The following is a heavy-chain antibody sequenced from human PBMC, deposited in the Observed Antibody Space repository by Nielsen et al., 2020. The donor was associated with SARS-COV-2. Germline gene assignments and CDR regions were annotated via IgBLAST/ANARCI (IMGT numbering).Heavy chain of an antibody. CDR2: IYSGGST. CDR3: ARDLSTRGGMDV. Sequence: GESLKISCAASGFTFTNYAMSWVRQAPGKGLEWVSVIYSGGSTYYADSVKGRFTISRHNSKNTLYLQMNSLRAEDTAVYYCARDLSTRGGMDVWGQGTTVTVSS. J-gene: IGHJ6*02. V-gene: IGHV3-53*04. CDR1: GFTFTNYA. D-gene: IGHD3-10*01.